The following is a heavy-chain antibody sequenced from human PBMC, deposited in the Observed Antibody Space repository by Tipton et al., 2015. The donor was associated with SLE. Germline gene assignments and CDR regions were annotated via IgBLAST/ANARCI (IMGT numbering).Heavy chain of an antibody. V-gene: IGHV3-30*04. CDR2: ISYDGSNK. D-gene: IGHD6-19*01. CDR3: ARDRGSGLIYWYFDL. CDR1: GYTFTGYY. Sequence: SGAEVKKPGASVKVSCKASGYTFTGYYMHWVRQAPGKGLEWVAVISYDGSNKYYADSVKGRFTISRDNSKNTLYLQMNSLRAEDTAVYYCARDRGSGLIYWYFDLWGRGTLVTVSS. J-gene: IGHJ2*01.